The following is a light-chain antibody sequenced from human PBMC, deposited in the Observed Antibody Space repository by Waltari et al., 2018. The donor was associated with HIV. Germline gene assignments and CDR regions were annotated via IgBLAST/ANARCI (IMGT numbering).Light chain of an antibody. Sequence: DIVMTQSPDSLAVSLGERATINCKSSQSVLYSSNNKKYLAWYQQKPGHPPKMLIYWASTRESGVPDRFSGSGSGTDFTLTISSLQAEDVAVYYCQQYYSSPLTFGQGTRLEIK. J-gene: IGKJ5*01. CDR2: WAS. V-gene: IGKV4-1*01. CDR3: QQYYSSPLT. CDR1: QSVLYSSNNKKY.